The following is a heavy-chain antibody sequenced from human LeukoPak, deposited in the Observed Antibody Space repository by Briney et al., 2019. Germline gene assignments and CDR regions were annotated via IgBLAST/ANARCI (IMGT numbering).Heavy chain of an antibody. CDR2: IYYSGST. V-gene: IGHV4-39*01. CDR1: GGSISSSSYY. Sequence: SETLSLSCTVSGGSISSSSYYWGWIRQPPGKGLEWIGSIYYSGSTYYNPSLKSRVTISVDTSKNQFSLKLSSVTAADTAVYYCARRDRQQLVPYYYDSSGYYYWGQGTLVTVSS. CDR3: ARRDRQQLVPYYYDSSGYYY. D-gene: IGHD3-22*01. J-gene: IGHJ4*02.